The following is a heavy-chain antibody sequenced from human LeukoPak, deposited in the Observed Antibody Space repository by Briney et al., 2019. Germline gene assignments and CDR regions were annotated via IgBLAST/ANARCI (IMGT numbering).Heavy chain of an antibody. Sequence: PGGSLRLSCAAYGFPFRTHAMHWVRQAPGKGLEWVAFISFDGNTKYYSDSVRGRFPISRDNSKNTVYLQMNSLRPEDTAVYYCARDMSEKYTADYWGQGTLVTVS. V-gene: IGHV3-30*01. D-gene: IGHD1-1*01. CDR2: ISFDGNTK. CDR1: GFPFRTHA. J-gene: IGHJ4*02. CDR3: ARDMSEKYTADY.